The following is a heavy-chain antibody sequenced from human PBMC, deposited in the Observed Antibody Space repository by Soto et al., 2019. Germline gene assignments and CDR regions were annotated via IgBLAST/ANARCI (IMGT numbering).Heavy chain of an antibody. Sequence: SETLSLTCTVSGGSISSSSYFWGWVRQPPGKGLEWIGSIYYSGSTYYNPSLKSRVTVSVDTSKNQFSLKLSSVTAADAAVYYCARHPSDFWFDPWGQGTLVTVSS. CDR1: GGSISSSSYF. CDR3: ARHPSDFWFDP. CDR2: IYYSGST. D-gene: IGHD2-21*02. J-gene: IGHJ5*02. V-gene: IGHV4-39*01.